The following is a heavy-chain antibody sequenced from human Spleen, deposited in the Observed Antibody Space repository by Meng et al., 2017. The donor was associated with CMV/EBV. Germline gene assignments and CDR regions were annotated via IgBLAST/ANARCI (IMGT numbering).Heavy chain of an antibody. D-gene: IGHD3-16*01. CDR1: GGTFSSYA. Sequence: SVKVSCKASGGTFSSYAISWVRQAPGQGLEWMGGIIPILGIANYAQKLQGRVTITADKSTSTAYMELSSLRSEDTAVYYCARDAPGYDGYSDYWGQGTLVTVSS. V-gene: IGHV1-69*10. CDR2: IIPILGIA. J-gene: IGHJ4*02. CDR3: ARDAPGYDGYSDY.